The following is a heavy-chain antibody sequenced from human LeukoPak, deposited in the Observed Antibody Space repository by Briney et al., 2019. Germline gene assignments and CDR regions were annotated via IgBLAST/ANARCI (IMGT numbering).Heavy chain of an antibody. CDR2: IRHDGTET. V-gene: IGHV3-30*02. J-gene: IGHJ6*01. CDR1: GFSFSSYV. CDR3: EKANRYHIAKYYGVDV. Sequence: GGSLRLSCAASGFSFSSYVMHWLRQAPGKGPESVALIRHDGTETYHADSVKGRFTISRDNSKKTLYLQKNRLRPEDTAVYYCEKANRYHIAKYYGVDVWGPGTTV. D-gene: IGHD1-14*01.